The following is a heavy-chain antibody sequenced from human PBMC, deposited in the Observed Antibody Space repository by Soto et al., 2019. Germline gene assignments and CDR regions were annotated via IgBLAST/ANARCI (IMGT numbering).Heavy chain of an antibody. CDR3: ARGVGRGWFDP. CDR1: GGSISSGGYY. J-gene: IGHJ5*02. CDR2: INYTGST. V-gene: IGHV4-31*03. Sequence: QVQLQESGPGLVKPSQTLSLTCTVSGGSISSGGYYWSWPGQSPEKGLEWIGFINYTGSTDYNPSLKSRVTTSVDMSKIQFSLKLGSVTAADTAVYYCARGVGRGWFDPWGQGTLVSVSS.